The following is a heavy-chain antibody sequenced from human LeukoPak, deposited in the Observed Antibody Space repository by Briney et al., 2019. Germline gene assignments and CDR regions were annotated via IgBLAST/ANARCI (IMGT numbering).Heavy chain of an antibody. CDR2: ISYDGSNK. Sequence: GGSLTLSCAASGFTFSSYGTHWVRQAPGKGLEWVAVISYDGSNKYYADSVKGRFTISRDNSKNTLYLQMNSLRAEDTAVYCCAKDAYSSSWPTYDYYGMDVWGQRGTVTVSS. CDR1: GFTFSSYG. D-gene: IGHD6-13*01. J-gene: IGHJ6*01. CDR3: AKDAYSSSWPTYDYYGMDV. V-gene: IGHV3-30*18.